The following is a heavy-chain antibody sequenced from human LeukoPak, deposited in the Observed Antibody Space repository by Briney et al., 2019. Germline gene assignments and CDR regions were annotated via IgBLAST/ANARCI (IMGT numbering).Heavy chain of an antibody. CDR1: GYTFTSYD. J-gene: IGHJ4*02. V-gene: IGHV1-8*03. CDR3: ARRSISSGGSFDY. CDR2: MNPNSGNT. Sequence: ASVKVSCKASGYTFTSYDINWVRQATGQGREWMGWMNPNSGNTGYTQKFQGRVTITRNTSICTAYMELSSLRSEDTAVYYCARRSISSGGSFDYWGQGTLVTVSS. D-gene: IGHD3-22*01.